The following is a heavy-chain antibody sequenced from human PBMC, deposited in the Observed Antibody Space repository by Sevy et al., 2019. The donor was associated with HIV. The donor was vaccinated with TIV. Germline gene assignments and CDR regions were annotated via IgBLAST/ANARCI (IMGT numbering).Heavy chain of an antibody. V-gene: IGHV2-70*11. CDR3: ARGVVTRQPTYFDY. D-gene: IGHD2-15*01. CDR1: GFSLSTSGMC. CDR2: IDWDDDK. J-gene: IGHJ4*02. Sequence: SGPTLVKPTQTLTLTCTFSGFSLSTSGMCVSWIRQPPGKALEWLARIDWDDDKYYSTSLKTRLTISKDTSKNQVVLRMTNMDPVDTATYYCARGVVTRQPTYFDYWGQGTLVTVSS.